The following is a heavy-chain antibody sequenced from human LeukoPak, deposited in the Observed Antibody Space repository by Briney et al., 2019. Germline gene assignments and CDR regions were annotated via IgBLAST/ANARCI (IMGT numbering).Heavy chain of an antibody. D-gene: IGHD3-16*01. CDR3: ARFKLRGFFDY. CDR1: GFTFSSYS. V-gene: IGHV3-21*01. CDR2: ISSSSSYI. Sequence: GSLRLSCAASGFTFSSYSMNWVRQAPGKGLEWVSSISSSSSYIYYADSVKGRFTISRDNAKNSLYLQMNSLRAEDTAVYYCARFKLRGFFDYWGQGTLVTVSS. J-gene: IGHJ4*02.